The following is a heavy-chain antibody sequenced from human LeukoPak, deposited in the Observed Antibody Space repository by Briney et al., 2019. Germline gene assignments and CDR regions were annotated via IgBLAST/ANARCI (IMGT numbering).Heavy chain of an antibody. CDR2: INHSGST. V-gene: IGHV4-34*01. D-gene: IGHD3-10*01. CDR1: GGSFSGYY. Sequence: SETLSLTCAVYGGSFSGYYWSWIRPPPGKGLEWIGEINHSGSTNYNPSLKSRVTISVDTSKNQFSLKLSSVTAADTAVYYCARESLWFGESPETYYFDYWGQGTLVTVSS. CDR3: ARESLWFGESPETYYFDY. J-gene: IGHJ4*02.